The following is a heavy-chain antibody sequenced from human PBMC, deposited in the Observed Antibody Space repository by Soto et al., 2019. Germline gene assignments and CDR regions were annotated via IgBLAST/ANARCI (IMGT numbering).Heavy chain of an antibody. J-gene: IGHJ4*02. Sequence: GGSLRLSCAASGFTFSSYAMSWVRQAPGKGLEWVSAISGSGGSTYYADSVKGRFTISRDNSKNTLYLQMNSLRAEDTAVYYCATNYYGSGSYLFDYWGQGTLVTVSS. D-gene: IGHD3-10*01. CDR1: GFTFSSYA. CDR3: ATNYYGSGSYLFDY. V-gene: IGHV3-23*01. CDR2: ISGSGGST.